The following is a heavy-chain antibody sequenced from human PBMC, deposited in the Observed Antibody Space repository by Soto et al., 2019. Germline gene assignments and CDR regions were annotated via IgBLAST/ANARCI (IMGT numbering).Heavy chain of an antibody. CDR1: GFTFSNYA. Sequence: GGSLRLSCAASGFTFSNYAMSWVRQAPGKGLEWVSGIRGSGGSTYYADSVKGRFNISRDNSKNSLYLQMNSLRVEDTAVYYCAKDQTSNSCHDHWGRGTLVTVSS. CDR2: IRGSGGST. D-gene: IGHD2-2*01. V-gene: IGHV3-23*01. J-gene: IGHJ4*02. CDR3: AKDQTSNSCHDH.